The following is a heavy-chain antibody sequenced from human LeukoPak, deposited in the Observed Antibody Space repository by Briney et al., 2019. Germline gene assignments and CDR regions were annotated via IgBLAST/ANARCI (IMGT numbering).Heavy chain of an antibody. CDR2: IYYSGSI. D-gene: IGHD2-15*01. Sequence: PSETLSLTCTVSGGSISSYYWSWIRQPPGKGLELIGYIYYSGSINYNPSLKSRVTISVDTSKNQFSLKLSSVTAADTAVYYCARDLGYCSGGSCYSGYFQHWGQGTLVTVSS. CDR3: ARDLGYCSGGSCYSGYFQH. CDR1: GGSISSYY. J-gene: IGHJ1*01. V-gene: IGHV4-59*01.